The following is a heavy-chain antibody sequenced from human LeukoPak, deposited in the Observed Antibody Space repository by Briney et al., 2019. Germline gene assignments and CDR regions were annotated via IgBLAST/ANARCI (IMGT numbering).Heavy chain of an antibody. CDR1: GYTFTSYY. CDR3: ARDLSVRYSSSWYGNY. V-gene: IGHV1-46*01. D-gene: IGHD6-13*01. J-gene: IGHJ4*02. CDR2: INPSGGST. Sequence: ASVKVSCKASGYTFTSYYMHWVRQAPGQGLEWMGIINPSGGSTSYAQKFQGRVTMTRDTSTSTVYRELSSLRSEDTAVYYCARDLSVRYSSSWYGNYWGQGTLVTVSS.